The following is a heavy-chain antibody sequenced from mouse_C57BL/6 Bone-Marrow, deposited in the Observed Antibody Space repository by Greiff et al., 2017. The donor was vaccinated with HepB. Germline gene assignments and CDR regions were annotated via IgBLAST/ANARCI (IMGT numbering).Heavy chain of an antibody. Sequence: VQGVESGPELVKPGASVKISCKASGYAFSSSWMNWVKQKPGKGLEWIGRIYPGDGDTNYNGKFKGKATLTADKSSSTAYMQLSSLTSEDSAVYFCARDFTTVVATDYWGQGTTLTVSS. CDR2: IYPGDGDT. J-gene: IGHJ2*01. V-gene: IGHV1-82*01. D-gene: IGHD1-1*01. CDR1: GYAFSSSW. CDR3: ARDFTTVVATDY.